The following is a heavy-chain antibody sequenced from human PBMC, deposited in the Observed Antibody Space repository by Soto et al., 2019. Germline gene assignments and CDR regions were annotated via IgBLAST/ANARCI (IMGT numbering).Heavy chain of an antibody. CDR1: GVTVSNNY. J-gene: IGHJ4*02. D-gene: IGHD6-13*01. CDR3: ARDPPGIAAAGVGG. CDR2: IYSGGDT. Sequence: GGSLRLSCAASGVTVSNNYMRWVRQAPGKGLEWVSLIYSGGDTHYADSVKGRFTISRDSSRNTLYLEMNSLRAEDTAVYYCARDPPGIAAAGVGGWGQGTLVTV. V-gene: IGHV3-53*01.